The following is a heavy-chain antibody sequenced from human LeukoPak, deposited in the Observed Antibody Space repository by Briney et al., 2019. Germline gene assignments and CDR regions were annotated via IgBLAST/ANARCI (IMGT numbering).Heavy chain of an antibody. Sequence: SVKVSCKASGGTFSSYAISWVRQAPGQGLEWMGGIIPIFGTANYAQKFQGRVTITADGSTSTVYMELSSLRSEDTAVYYCARDRPSNYDFWSVDAFDIWGQGTMVTVSS. CDR2: IIPIFGTA. V-gene: IGHV1-69*13. J-gene: IGHJ3*02. CDR1: GGTFSSYA. D-gene: IGHD3-3*01. CDR3: ARDRPSNYDFWSVDAFDI.